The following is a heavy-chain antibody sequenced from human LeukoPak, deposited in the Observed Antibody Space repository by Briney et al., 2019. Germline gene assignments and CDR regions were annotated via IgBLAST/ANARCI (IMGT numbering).Heavy chain of an antibody. CDR2: ISSTSSYI. CDR3: ARVEAVAGNWGGLDP. D-gene: IGHD6-19*01. V-gene: IGHV3-21*01. CDR1: GFTFSSYS. J-gene: IGHJ5*02. Sequence: GGSLRLSCAASGFTFSSYSMNWVRQAPGKELEWVSSISSTSSYIYYADSVKGRFTISRDNAKDSLFLQLNSLRAEDTAMYYCARVEAVAGNWGGLDPWGQGTLVTVSS.